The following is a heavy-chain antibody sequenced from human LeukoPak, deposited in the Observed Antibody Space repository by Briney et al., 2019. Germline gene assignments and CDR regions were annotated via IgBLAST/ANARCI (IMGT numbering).Heavy chain of an antibody. J-gene: IGHJ5*02. CDR1: GFTLSSYA. Sequence: QSGGSLRLSCAASGFTLSSYAMSWVRQGPGKGLEWVSAISVSGNTYHADSVKGRFTISRDSSKNTLYLQMNSLRAGDAAVYYCAKKYSTGLDPWGQGTLVTVSS. CDR3: AKKYSTGLDP. D-gene: IGHD1-26*01. CDR2: ISVSGNT. V-gene: IGHV3-23*01.